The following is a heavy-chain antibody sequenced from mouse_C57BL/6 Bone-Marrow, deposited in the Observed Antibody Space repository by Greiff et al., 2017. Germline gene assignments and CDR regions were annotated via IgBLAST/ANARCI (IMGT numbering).Heavy chain of an antibody. CDR1: GYTFTSYG. V-gene: IGHV1-81*01. J-gene: IGHJ2*01. CDR2: IYPRSGNT. CDR3: AREGDGYYFGGYFVY. Sequence: QVQLQQSGAELARPGASVKLSCKASGYTFTSYGISWVKQRTGQGLEWIGEIYPRSGNTYYNEKFKGKATLTADKSSSTAYMELRSLTSEDSAVYFCAREGDGYYFGGYFVYWGQGTTLTVSS. D-gene: IGHD2-3*01.